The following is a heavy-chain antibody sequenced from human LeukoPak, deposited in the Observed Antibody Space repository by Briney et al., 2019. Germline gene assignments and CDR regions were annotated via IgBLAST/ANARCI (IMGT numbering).Heavy chain of an antibody. Sequence: GGSLRLSCAASGFTFSSYSMNWVRQAPGKGLEWVSSISSSSSYIYYADSVKGRFTISRDNAKNSLYLQMNSLRAEDTAVYYCARVPTWYRGVRAQFDYWGQGTLVTVSS. V-gene: IGHV3-21*01. CDR1: GFTFSSYS. J-gene: IGHJ4*02. CDR2: ISSSSSYI. CDR3: ARVPTWYRGVRAQFDY. D-gene: IGHD2-15*01.